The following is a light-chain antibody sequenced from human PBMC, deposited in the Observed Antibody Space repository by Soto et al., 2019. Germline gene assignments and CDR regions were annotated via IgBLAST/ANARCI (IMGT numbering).Light chain of an antibody. Sequence: EIVMTQSPATLSVSPGERATLSCRASQSVSSNLAWYQQKPGQAPRLLIYGASTRATGIPARFSGSGSGTEFAITISSLQSEDFAFYYCHQYNNWPPWTVGQRTKVEIK. CDR2: GAS. V-gene: IGKV3-15*01. J-gene: IGKJ1*01. CDR1: QSVSSN. CDR3: HQYNNWPPWT.